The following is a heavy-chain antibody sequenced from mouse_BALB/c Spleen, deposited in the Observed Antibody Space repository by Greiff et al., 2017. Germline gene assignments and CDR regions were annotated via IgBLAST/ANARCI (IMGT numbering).Heavy chain of an antibody. CDR1: GFTFSSYG. V-gene: IGHV5-6-3*01. J-gene: IGHJ1*01. Sequence: EVKLVESGGGLVQPGGSLKLSCAASGFTFSSYGMSWVRQTPDKRLELVATINSNGGSTYYPDSVKGRFTISRDNAKNTLYLQMSSLKSEDTAMYYCARDQGYDGDWYFDVWGAGTTVTVSS. D-gene: IGHD2-14*01. CDR3: ARDQGYDGDWYFDV. CDR2: INSNGGST.